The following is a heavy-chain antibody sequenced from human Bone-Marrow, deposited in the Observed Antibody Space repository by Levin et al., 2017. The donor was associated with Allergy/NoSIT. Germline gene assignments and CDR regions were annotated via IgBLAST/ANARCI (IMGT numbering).Heavy chain of an antibody. V-gene: IGHV4-38-2*01. J-gene: IGHJ4*02. CDR3: ARTLGYCSGDSCYFYFDY. D-gene: IGHD2-15*01. CDR1: GYSISSDYY. Sequence: KSSETLSLTCAVSGYSISSDYYWGWIRQPPGEGLEWIGNINHSGSTYYNPSLKSRVTISVDTSKNQFSLKVTSVTAADTAVYYCARTLGYCSGDSCYFYFDYWGRGTLVTVSS. CDR2: INHSGST.